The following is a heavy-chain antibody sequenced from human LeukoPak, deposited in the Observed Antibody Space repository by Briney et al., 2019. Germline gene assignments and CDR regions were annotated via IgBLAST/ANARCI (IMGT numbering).Heavy chain of an antibody. CDR1: GFTFSSYS. CDR2: ISSSSSYI. D-gene: IGHD6-19*01. CDR3: ARDPNRQWLVTDDY. Sequence: PGGSLRLSCAASGFTFSSYSMNWVRQAPGKGLEWVSSISSSSSYIYYADSVKGRFTISRDNAKNSLYLQMNSVRGEDTAVYYCARDPNRQWLVTDDYWGQGTLVTVSS. V-gene: IGHV3-21*01. J-gene: IGHJ4*02.